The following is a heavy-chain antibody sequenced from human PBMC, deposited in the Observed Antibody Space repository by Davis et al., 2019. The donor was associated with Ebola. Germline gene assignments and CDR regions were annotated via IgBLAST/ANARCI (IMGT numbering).Heavy chain of an antibody. V-gene: IGHV4-59*12. J-gene: IGHJ6*02. Sequence: MPSETLSLTCTVSGGSISDYYWSWIRQSPGKGLEWIGNIFYSGGSSYSGSTNYHSSLKSRIFISVDTSKNQFSLKLNSVTAADTAVYYCARDSSGSPYSGLDVWGQGTTVTVSS. CDR1: GGSISDYY. CDR3: ARDSSGSPYSGLDV. D-gene: IGHD6-25*01. CDR2: IFYSGGSSYSGST.